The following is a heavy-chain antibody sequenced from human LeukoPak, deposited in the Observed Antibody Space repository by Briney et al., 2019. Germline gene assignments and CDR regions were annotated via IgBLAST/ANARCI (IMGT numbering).Heavy chain of an antibody. CDR2: MNPNSGNT. J-gene: IGHJ4*02. V-gene: IGHV1-8*01. CDR1: GYTFTSYD. CDR3: TAGTSWGGPDY. D-gene: IGHD2-2*01. Sequence: ASVKVSCKASGYTFTSYDINWVRQATGQGLEWMGWMNPNSGNTGYAQKFQGRVTMTRNTSISTAYLQWSSLKASDTAMYYCTAGTSWGGPDYWGQGTLVTVSS.